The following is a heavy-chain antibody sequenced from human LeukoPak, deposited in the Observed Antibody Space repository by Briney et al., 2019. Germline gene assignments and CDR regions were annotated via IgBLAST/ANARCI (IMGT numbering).Heavy chain of an antibody. Sequence: SVKVSCKASGGTFSSYAISWVRQAPGQGLEWMGGIIPIFGTANYAQKFQGRVTITTDESTGTAYMELSSLRSEDTAVYYCAREGRYYDSSGFDAFDIWGQGTMITVSS. CDR3: AREGRYYDSSGFDAFDI. V-gene: IGHV1-69*05. CDR1: GGTFSSYA. J-gene: IGHJ3*02. CDR2: IIPIFGTA. D-gene: IGHD3-22*01.